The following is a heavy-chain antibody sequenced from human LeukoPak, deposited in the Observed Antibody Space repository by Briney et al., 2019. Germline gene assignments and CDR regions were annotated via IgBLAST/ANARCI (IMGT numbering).Heavy chain of an antibody. D-gene: IGHD6-19*01. CDR2: INPSGGYT. Sequence: ASVKVSCKASGYTFTNYYMHWVRQAPGQGLEWMGIINPSGGYTTYAQKFQGRVTMARDTSTSTVSMELTSLRAEDTAIYYCAKDSTGNSGWYNFDYWGQGTLVTVSS. CDR1: GYTFTNYY. J-gene: IGHJ4*02. CDR3: AKDSTGNSGWYNFDY. V-gene: IGHV1-46*01.